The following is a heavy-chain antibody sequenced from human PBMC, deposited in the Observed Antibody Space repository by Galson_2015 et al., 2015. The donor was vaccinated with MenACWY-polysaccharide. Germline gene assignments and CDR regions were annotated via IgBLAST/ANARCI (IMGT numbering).Heavy chain of an antibody. V-gene: IGHV1-8*01. Sequence: SVKVSCKASGYTFSSYDINWVRQTTGQGPEWMGWMNPISGNTGYAQKFQGRVTMTRNTSISIAYMELSSLRSEDTAVYYCARGGKYYYDSSGYLNWFDPWGQGTLVTVSS. J-gene: IGHJ5*02. CDR1: GYTFSSYD. CDR3: ARGGKYYYDSSGYLNWFDP. D-gene: IGHD3-22*01. CDR2: MNPISGNT.